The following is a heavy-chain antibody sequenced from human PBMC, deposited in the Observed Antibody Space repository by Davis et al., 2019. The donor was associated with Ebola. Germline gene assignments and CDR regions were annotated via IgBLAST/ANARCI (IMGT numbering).Heavy chain of an antibody. CDR3: VRDPALVVTGGGWFFGL. CDR1: GFTFSSNS. CDR2: ISSSSNYI. D-gene: IGHD2-21*02. V-gene: IGHV3-21*01. Sequence: GASLKISCAASGFTFSSNSMNWFRQAPGKGLEWVSFISSSSNYIYYADSVKGRFTVSRDNAKNSLYLQMNSLRAEDTAVYYCVRDPALVVTGGGWFFGLWGRGTLVTVSS. J-gene: IGHJ2*01.